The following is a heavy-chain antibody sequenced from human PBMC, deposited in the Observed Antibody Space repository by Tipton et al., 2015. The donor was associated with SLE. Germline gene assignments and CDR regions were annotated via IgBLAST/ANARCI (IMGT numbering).Heavy chain of an antibody. Sequence: TLSLTCTVSGGSISSYYWSWIRQPPGKGLEWIGYIYYSGSTNYNPSLKSRVTISVDTSKNQFSLKLSPVTAADTAVYYCARFQGNWNWFDPWGQGTLVTVSS. CDR2: IYYSGST. J-gene: IGHJ5*02. V-gene: IGHV4-59*01. CDR1: GGSISSYY. D-gene: IGHD1-20*01. CDR3: ARFQGNWNWFDP.